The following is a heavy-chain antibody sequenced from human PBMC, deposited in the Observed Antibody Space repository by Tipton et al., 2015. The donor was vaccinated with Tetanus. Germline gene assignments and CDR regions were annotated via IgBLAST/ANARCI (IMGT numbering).Heavy chain of an antibody. CDR2: IFYSGNT. CDR1: GDSGSRHY. V-gene: IGHV4-59*02. J-gene: IGHJ6*02. CDR3: TGDDYYDTSLRDYYGMDV. Sequence: TLSLTCSVSGDSGSRHYWSWIRQPPGKALEWIGDIFYSGNTNYNPSLRSRVTMSLDTSKNQFSLKVTSVTAADTAVYFCTGDDYYDTSLRDYYGMDVWGPGTTVTVSS. D-gene: IGHD3-22*01.